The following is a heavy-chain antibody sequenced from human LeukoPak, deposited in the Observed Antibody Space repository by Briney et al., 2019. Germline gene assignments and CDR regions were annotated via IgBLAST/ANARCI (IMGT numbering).Heavy chain of an antibody. Sequence: SETLSLTCTVSGGSISSGSYYWSWIRQPAGKGLEWIGRIYTSGSTNYNPSLKSRVTISVDTSKNQFSLKLSSVTAADTAVYYCARELMYYDILTGYSSWFDYWGQGTLVTVSS. J-gene: IGHJ4*02. CDR3: ARELMYYDILTGYSSWFDY. CDR2: IYTSGST. V-gene: IGHV4-61*02. D-gene: IGHD3-9*01. CDR1: GGSISSGSYY.